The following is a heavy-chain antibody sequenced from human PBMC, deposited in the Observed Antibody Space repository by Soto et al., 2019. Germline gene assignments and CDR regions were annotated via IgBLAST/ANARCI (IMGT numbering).Heavy chain of an antibody. J-gene: IGHJ4*02. D-gene: IGHD1-26*01. CDR2: ISYDGSNK. CDR1: GFTFSSYA. Sequence: GVSLRLSCAASGFTFSSYAMHWVRQAPGKGLEWVAVISYDGSNKYYADSVKGRFTISRDNSKNTLYLQMNSLRAEDTAVYYCASPLYSGSDPDYWGQGTLVTVSS. CDR3: ASPLYSGSDPDY. V-gene: IGHV3-30-3*01.